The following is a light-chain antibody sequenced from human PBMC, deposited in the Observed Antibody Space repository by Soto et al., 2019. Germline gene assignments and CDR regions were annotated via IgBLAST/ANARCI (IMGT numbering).Light chain of an antibody. CDR1: SSDGGGYEY. CDR2: EVI. CDR3: SSYRTGGSYV. Sequence: SVLTQPASVSGSPGQSITIACTGTSSDGGGYEYVSWYQQYPGKAPKLMIYEVIDRPAGAPRRFSGSKSGNTASLTITGLQAEDEADYYCSSYRTGGSYVFGTGTKVTVL. V-gene: IGLV2-14*01. J-gene: IGLJ1*01.